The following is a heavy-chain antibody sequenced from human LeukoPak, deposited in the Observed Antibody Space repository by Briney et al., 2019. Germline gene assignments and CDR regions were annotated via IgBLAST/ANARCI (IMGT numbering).Heavy chain of an antibody. CDR3: ARLVDYYGSGRTVDY. CDR2: INHSGST. J-gene: IGHJ4*02. D-gene: IGHD3-10*01. CDR1: GGSFSGYY. Sequence: SETLSLTCAVYGGSFSGYYWSWIRQPPGKGLEWIGEINHSGSTNYNPSLKSRVTISVDTSKNQFSLKLSSVTAADTAVYYCARLVDYYGSGRTVDYWGQGTLVTVSS. V-gene: IGHV4-34*01.